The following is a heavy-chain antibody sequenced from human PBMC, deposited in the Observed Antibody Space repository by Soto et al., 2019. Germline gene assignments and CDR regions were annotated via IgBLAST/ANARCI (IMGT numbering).Heavy chain of an antibody. D-gene: IGHD2-15*01. CDR1: GGSFSGYY. CDR3: AESRCSGGSCYSPLDY. J-gene: IGHJ4*02. V-gene: IGHV4-34*01. CDR2: INHSRST. Sequence: QVQLQQWGAGLLKPSETLSLTCAVYGGSFSGYYWSWIRQPPGKGLEWIGEINHSRSTNYNPSLKSRVTISVDTSKNQFSLKLSSVTAADTAVYYCAESRCSGGSCYSPLDYWGQGTLVTVSS.